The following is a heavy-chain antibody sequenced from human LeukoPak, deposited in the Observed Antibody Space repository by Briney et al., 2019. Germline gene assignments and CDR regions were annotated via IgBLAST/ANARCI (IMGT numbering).Heavy chain of an antibody. CDR2: IYYSGSS. CDR1: GGSISSYY. J-gene: IGHJ4*02. CDR3: ARAGAAAALGRFDN. V-gene: IGHV4-59*01. D-gene: IGHD6-13*01. Sequence: SETLSLTCTVSGGSISSYYWSWIRQPPGKGLEWIGYIYYSGSSNYNPSLKSRVTISVDTSKNQFSLKLNSVTAADTAVYYCARAGAAAALGRFDNWGQGILVTVSS.